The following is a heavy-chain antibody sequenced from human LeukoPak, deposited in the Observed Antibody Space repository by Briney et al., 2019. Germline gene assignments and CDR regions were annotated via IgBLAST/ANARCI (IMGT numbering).Heavy chain of an antibody. J-gene: IGHJ4*02. D-gene: IGHD6-13*01. Sequence: ASVKVSCKASGYTFTGYYMHWVRQAPGQGLEWMGWINPNSGGTNYAQKFQGRVTTTRDTSISTAYMELSSLRSDDTAVYYCARDAFIAAAGYYFDYWGQGTLVTVSS. CDR3: ARDAFIAAAGYYFDY. CDR1: GYTFTGYY. CDR2: INPNSGGT. V-gene: IGHV1-2*02.